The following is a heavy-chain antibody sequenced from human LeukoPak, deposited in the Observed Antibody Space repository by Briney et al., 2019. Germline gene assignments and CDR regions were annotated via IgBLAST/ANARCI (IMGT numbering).Heavy chain of an antibody. D-gene: IGHD6-19*01. CDR2: IHTSGST. CDR3: VRDGGSGWYRY. J-gene: IGHJ4*02. V-gene: IGHV4-4*07. Sequence: SSETLSLTCSVSGASISGYYWNWIRQPAGKGLEWIGRIHTSGSTNYNPSLKSRLTVSVDTSKNQFSLKLSSVTAADTAVYYCVRDGGSGWYRYWGQGTLVTVSS. CDR1: GASISGYY.